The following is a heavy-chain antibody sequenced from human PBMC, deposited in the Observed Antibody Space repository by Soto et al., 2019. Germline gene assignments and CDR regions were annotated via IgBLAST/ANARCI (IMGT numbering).Heavy chain of an antibody. Sequence: PGGSLRLSCAASGFTFSSYAMHWVRQAPGKGLEWVAVISYDGSNKYYADSVKGRFTISRDNSKNTLYLQMNSLRAEDTAVYYCARLQVSSGWYKTVGYYYYGMDVWGQGTTVTVSS. CDR2: ISYDGSNK. CDR1: GFTFSSYA. CDR3: ARLQVSSGWYKTVGYYYYGMDV. D-gene: IGHD6-19*01. J-gene: IGHJ6*02. V-gene: IGHV3-30-3*01.